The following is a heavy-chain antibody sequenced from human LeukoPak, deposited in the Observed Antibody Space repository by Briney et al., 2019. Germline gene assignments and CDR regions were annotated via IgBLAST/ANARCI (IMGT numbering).Heavy chain of an antibody. CDR3: ARNPYSSSSRYYFDY. CDR1: GFTFSSYG. J-gene: IGHJ4*02. V-gene: IGHV3-33*01. D-gene: IGHD6-6*01. Sequence: GGSLRLSCAASGFTFSSYGMHWVRQAPGKGLEWVAVIWYDGSNKYYADSVKGRFTISRDNSKNTLYLQMNSLRAEDTAAYYCARNPYSSSSRYYFDYWGQGTLVTVSS. CDR2: IWYDGSNK.